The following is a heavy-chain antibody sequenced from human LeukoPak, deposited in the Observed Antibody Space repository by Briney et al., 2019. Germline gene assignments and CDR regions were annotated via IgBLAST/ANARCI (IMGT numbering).Heavy chain of an antibody. D-gene: IGHD3-22*01. Sequence: GGSLEISCEGSGSRFTSYWIGGGRQLPGKGLEWMGIIYPGDSDTRYSPSFQGQVTISADKSISTAYLQWSSLKASDTAMYYCARQLGQYYDSSGYYYLDIWGQGTMVTVSS. CDR2: IYPGDSDT. CDR1: GSRFTSYW. J-gene: IGHJ3*02. V-gene: IGHV5-51*01. CDR3: ARQLGQYYDSSGYYYLDI.